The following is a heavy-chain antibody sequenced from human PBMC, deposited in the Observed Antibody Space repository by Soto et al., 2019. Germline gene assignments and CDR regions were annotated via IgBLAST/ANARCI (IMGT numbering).Heavy chain of an antibody. J-gene: IGHJ4*02. Sequence: PSETLSLTCAVYGGSFSGYTWFWIRQPQGKGLGWIGEINHSGTTNHNPSLKSRVIISVDTSKKQFSLRLTSVTAADTAVYSCARGSDYTSSFDYWGQGTLVTVSS. CDR2: INHSGTT. V-gene: IGHV4-34*01. D-gene: IGHD3-16*01. CDR3: ARGSDYTSSFDY. CDR1: GGSFSGYT.